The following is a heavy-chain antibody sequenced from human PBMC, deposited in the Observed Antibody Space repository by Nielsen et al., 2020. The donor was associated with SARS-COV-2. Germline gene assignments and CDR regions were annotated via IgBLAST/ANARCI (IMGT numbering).Heavy chain of an antibody. CDR1: GFTFSSYG. Sequence: GESLKISCAASGFTFSSYGMHWVRQAPGKGLEWVGRIKSKTDGGTTDYAAPVKGRFTISRDDSKNTLYLQMNSLKTEDTAVYYCTTDWLAARHGFDYWGQGTLVTVSS. CDR3: TTDWLAARHGFDY. CDR2: IKSKTDGGTT. J-gene: IGHJ4*02. D-gene: IGHD6-6*01. V-gene: IGHV3-15*01.